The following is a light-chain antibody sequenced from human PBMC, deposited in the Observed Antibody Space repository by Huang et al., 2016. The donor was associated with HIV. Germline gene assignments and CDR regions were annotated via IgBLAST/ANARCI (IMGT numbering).Light chain of an antibody. V-gene: IGKV3-15*01. CDR1: QSVSSN. J-gene: IGKJ4*01. CDR3: QQYNNWPPLT. CDR2: GAS. Sequence: EIVMTQSPATLSVSPGESATLSCRASQSVSSNFAWYQQKPGQAPRLLIYGASTRATGIPARFSGSGSGTEFTLTISNLQSEDFAVYYCQQYNNWPPLTFGGGTKVEIK.